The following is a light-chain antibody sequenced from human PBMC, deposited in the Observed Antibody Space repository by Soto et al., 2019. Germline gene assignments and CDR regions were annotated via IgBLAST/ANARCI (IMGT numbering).Light chain of an antibody. CDR2: AAS. V-gene: IGKV1-39*01. CDR3: QQSYSTPLT. Sequence: DIQMTQSPSSLSASVGDRVTITCRASQSISSYLNWYQQKPGKAPKLLIYAASSLQSGAPSRFIGSGSVTDFTLTISSLKPEEVATYYCQQSYSTPLTFGGGTKVEI. CDR1: QSISSY. J-gene: IGKJ4*01.